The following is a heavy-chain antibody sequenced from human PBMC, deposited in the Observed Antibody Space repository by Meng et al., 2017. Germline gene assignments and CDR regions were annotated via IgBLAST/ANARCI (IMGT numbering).Heavy chain of an antibody. V-gene: IGHV4-34*01. CDR3: AGITMSRAGDY. CDR1: GGSFSGYY. D-gene: IGHD3-22*01. CDR2: INHSGST. J-gene: IGHJ4*02. Sequence: QVQLQQWGAGLLKPSEPRSRTCAVYGGSFSGYYWSWIRQPPGKGLEWIGEINHSGSTNYNPSLKSRVTISVDTSKNQFSLKLSSVTAADTAVYYCAGITMSRAGDYWGQGTLVTVSS.